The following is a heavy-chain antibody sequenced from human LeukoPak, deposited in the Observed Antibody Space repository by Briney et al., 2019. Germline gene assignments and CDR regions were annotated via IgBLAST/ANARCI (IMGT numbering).Heavy chain of an antibody. Sequence: ASVKVSCKASGYTFTSYDINWVRQATGQGLEWMGWMNPNSGNTGYAQKFQGRVTMTRNTSISTAYMELSSLRSEDTAAYYCARGSADPHYYYYYGMDVWGQGTTVTVSS. V-gene: IGHV1-8*01. CDR2: MNPNSGNT. J-gene: IGHJ6*02. CDR3: ARGSADPHYYYYYGMDV. CDR1: GYTFTSYD.